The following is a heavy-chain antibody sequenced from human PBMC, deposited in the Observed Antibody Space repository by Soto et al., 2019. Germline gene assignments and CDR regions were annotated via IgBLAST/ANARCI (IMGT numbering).Heavy chain of an antibody. Sequence: VGSLRLSCAASGFTFSSYSMNWVRQAPGKGLEWVSSISSSSSYIYYADSVRGRFTISRDNAKNSLYLQMNSLRAEDTAVYYCARAFSAEASASGQGTLVTVSS. CDR2: ISSSSSYI. CDR3: ARAFSAEASA. J-gene: IGHJ5*02. CDR1: GFTFSSYS. V-gene: IGHV3-21*01.